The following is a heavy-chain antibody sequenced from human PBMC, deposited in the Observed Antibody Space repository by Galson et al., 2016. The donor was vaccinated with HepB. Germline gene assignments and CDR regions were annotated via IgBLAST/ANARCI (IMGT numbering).Heavy chain of an antibody. D-gene: IGHD3-10*01. V-gene: IGHV1-2*02. CDR1: GYTFTGCY. CDR2: INPNSGGA. CDR3: AKVSGRGGVNWFDP. Sequence: SVKVSCKASGYTFTGCYMHWVRQAPGQGLEWMGYINPNSGGADYAQKFQGRVTMTRDTSINTVYMELRRLRPDDTAVYYCAKVSGRGGVNWFDPWGQGTLVTVSS. J-gene: IGHJ5*02.